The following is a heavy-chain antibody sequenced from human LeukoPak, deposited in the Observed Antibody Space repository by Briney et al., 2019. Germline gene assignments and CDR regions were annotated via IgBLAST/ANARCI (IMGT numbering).Heavy chain of an antibody. CDR1: GYTFTGYY. J-gene: IGHJ5*02. D-gene: IGHD4-17*01. CDR3: ARDSGYGDYVGNP. Sequence: ASVKVSCKASGYTFTGYYMHWVRQAPGQGLEWMGWINPNSGGTNYAQKFQCRVTMTRDTSISTAYMELSRLRSDDTAVYYCARDSGYGDYVGNPWGQGTLVTVSS. CDR2: INPNSGGT. V-gene: IGHV1-2*02.